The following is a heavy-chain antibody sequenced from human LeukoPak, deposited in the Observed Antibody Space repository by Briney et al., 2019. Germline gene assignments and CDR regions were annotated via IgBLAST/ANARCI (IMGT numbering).Heavy chain of an antibody. CDR2: ISGSGDAS. Sequence: GGSLRLSCAASGFSFSTYAMRWVRQAPGKGLEWVSTISGSGDASYYTDSEKGRFTISRDNSKNTLYLQMSSLKAEDTAAYYCVRKSENCYGCSDYWGQGTLVTVSS. V-gene: IGHV3-23*01. CDR1: GFSFSTYA. CDR3: VRKSENCYGCSDY. J-gene: IGHJ4*02. D-gene: IGHD3-10*01.